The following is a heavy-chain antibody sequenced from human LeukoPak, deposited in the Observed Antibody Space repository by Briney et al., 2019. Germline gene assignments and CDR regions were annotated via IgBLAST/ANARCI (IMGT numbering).Heavy chain of an antibody. D-gene: IGHD2-2*01. CDR1: GYSFTSYW. J-gene: IGHJ4*02. CDR2: IYPGDSDT. Sequence: GESLKISCKGSGYSFTSYWIGWVRQMPGKGLEWMGIIYPGDSDTRYSPSFQGQVTISADKSISTAYLQWSSLKASDTAMYYCARRPFCSSTSCYLSGNYYNVDYWGQGTLVTVSS. V-gene: IGHV5-51*01. CDR3: ARRPFCSSTSCYLSGNYYNVDY.